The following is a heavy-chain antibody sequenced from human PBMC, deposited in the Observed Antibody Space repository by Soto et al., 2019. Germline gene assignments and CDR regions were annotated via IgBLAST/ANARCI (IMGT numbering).Heavy chain of an antibody. CDR1: GGPIRGSDYY. J-gene: IGHJ4*02. CDR3: ACGYSGYDFFGSIDY. D-gene: IGHD5-12*01. CDR2: SHYTGVT. Sequence: SETLSLTCRVSGGPIRGSDYYWSWIRQPPGKGLEWIVYSHYTGVTYHNPSLKSRVSISVDTSKNQFSLKLSSVTAADTAVYYCACGYSGYDFFGSIDYWGQGTPVTVSS. V-gene: IGHV4-30-4*01.